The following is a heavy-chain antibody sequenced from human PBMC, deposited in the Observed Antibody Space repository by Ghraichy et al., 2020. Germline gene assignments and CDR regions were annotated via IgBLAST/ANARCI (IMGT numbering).Heavy chain of an antibody. CDR2: IIPIFGTA. D-gene: IGHD3-10*01. V-gene: IGHV1-69*13. J-gene: IGHJ5*02. CDR1: GGTFSSYA. Sequence: SVKVSCKASGGTFSSYAISWVRQAPGQGLEWMGGIIPIFGTANYAQKFQGRVTITADESTSTAYMELSSLRSEDTAVYYCARQLMVRGVIIHPLRFDPWGQGTLVTVSS. CDR3: ARQLMVRGVIIHPLRFDP.